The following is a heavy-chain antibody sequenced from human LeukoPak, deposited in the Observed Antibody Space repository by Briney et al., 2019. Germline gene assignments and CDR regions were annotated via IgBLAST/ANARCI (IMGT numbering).Heavy chain of an antibody. Sequence: ASVKVSCKAAGYTFTSYYIHWVREAPGQGLEWMGIINPGDDTTKYAQKFQGRVTMTRDTSTSTVYMELRSLRSEDTAVYFCARYSHLHYDAVTGFRAFKFWGQGTRVTVSS. J-gene: IGHJ4*02. V-gene: IGHV1-46*01. CDR2: INPGDDTT. CDR3: ARYSHLHYDAVTGFRAFKF. CDR1: GYTFTSYY. D-gene: IGHD3-9*01.